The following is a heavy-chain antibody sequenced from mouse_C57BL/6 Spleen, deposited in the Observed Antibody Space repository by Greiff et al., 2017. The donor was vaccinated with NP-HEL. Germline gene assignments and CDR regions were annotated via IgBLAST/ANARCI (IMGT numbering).Heavy chain of an antibody. J-gene: IGHJ4*01. V-gene: IGHV6-6*01. CDR3: TMEDYDAMDY. CDR1: GFTFSDAW. Sequence: EVQVVESGGGLVQPGGSMKLSCAASGFTFSDAWMDWVRQSPEKGLEWVAEIRNKANNNATYYAESVKGRFTISRADPKSRFYLQMNSLRAKDAGIYYCTMEDYDAMDYWGQGTSVTVSS. CDR2: IRNKANNNAT.